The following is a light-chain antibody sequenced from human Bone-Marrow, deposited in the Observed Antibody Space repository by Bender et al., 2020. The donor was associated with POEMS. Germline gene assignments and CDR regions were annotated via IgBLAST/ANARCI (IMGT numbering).Light chain of an antibody. V-gene: IGLV2-14*03. CDR2: DVS. J-gene: IGLJ2*01. Sequence: QSALIQPASVSGSPGQSITISCTGTSSDVGAYNYVSWYQQHPGKAPKLMIFDVSNRPSGVSNRFSGSKSGITASLTISGLQAEDEADYYCQSYDSSLSDFVVFGGGTKLTVL. CDR1: SSDVGAYNY. CDR3: QSYDSSLSDFVV.